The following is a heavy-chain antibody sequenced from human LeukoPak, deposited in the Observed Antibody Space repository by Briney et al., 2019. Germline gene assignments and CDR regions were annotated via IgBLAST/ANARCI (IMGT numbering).Heavy chain of an antibody. V-gene: IGHV3-72*01. CDR2: IRNKAQRHTT. Sequence: GGSLRLSCAASGFIFSDHYMDWVRLPPGQGLEWVGRIRNKAQRHTTVYAASVRGRFTVSRDDSRNSLYLQMNRLEDDDTAVYYCGRTLVRSSGNYYFDSWGQGTLVTVSS. D-gene: IGHD3-10*01. J-gene: IGHJ4*01. CDR1: GFIFSDHY. CDR3: GRTLVRSSGNYYFDS.